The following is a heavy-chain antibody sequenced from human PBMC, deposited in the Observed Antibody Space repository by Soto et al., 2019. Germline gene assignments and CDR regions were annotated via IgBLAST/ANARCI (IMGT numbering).Heavy chain of an antibody. CDR1: GGTFSSYA. V-gene: IGHV1-69*13. D-gene: IGHD3-22*01. CDR2: IIPIFGTA. Sequence: SVKVSCKASGGTFSSYAISWVRQAPGQGLEWMGGIIPIFGTANYAQKFQGRVTITADESTSTAYMELSSLRSEDTAVYYCARDYYDSSGYYYGMDVWGQGTTVTVSS. J-gene: IGHJ6*02. CDR3: ARDYYDSSGYYYGMDV.